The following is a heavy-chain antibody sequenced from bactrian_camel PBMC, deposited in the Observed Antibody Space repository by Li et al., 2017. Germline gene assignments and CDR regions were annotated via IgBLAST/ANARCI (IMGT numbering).Heavy chain of an antibody. CDR3: AADQGGRWRFQLCSWGADNYNY. Sequence: VQLVESGGGSVQAGGSLRLSCAASGITFSPYCLGWFRQVPGKEREGVAANCDDGVTSYVDSVKGRFTITSSQDAAKMHLYLQMNSLKPEDTGMYYCAADQGGRWRFQLCSWGADNYNYWGQGTQVTVS. J-gene: IGHJ4*01. V-gene: IGHV3S42*01. CDR1: GITFSPYC. CDR2: NCDDGVT. D-gene: IGHD5*01.